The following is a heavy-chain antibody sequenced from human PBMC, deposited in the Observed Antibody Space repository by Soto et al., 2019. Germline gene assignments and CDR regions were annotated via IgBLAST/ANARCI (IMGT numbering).Heavy chain of an antibody. Sequence: QPGGSLRLSCAASGFPFSKDGMHWVRQAPGKGLGWVAVIWYDGSNKYYAVSVKGRFTISRDNSKNTLYLQMNSLRAEDTAVYYCARDFGFPDRSSNYYYYGMDVWGQGITVTVSS. D-gene: IGHD3-3*01. CDR1: GFPFSKDG. J-gene: IGHJ6*02. CDR2: IWYDGSNK. CDR3: ARDFGFPDRSSNYYYYGMDV. V-gene: IGHV3-33*01.